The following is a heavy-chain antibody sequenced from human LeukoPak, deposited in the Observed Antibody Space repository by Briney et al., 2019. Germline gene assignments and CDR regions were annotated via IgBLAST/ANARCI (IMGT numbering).Heavy chain of an antibody. J-gene: IGHJ3*02. CDR3: ARELDYGGHGAFDI. CDR2: IYSDGST. V-gene: IGHV3-53*01. D-gene: IGHD4-17*01. Sequence: GGSLRLSCAASGFTVSSNYMSWVRQAPGKGLEWVSVIYSDGSTYYADSVKGRFTISRDNSKNTLYLQMNSLRAEDTAVYYCARELDYGGHGAFDIWGQGTMVTVSS. CDR1: GFTVSSNY.